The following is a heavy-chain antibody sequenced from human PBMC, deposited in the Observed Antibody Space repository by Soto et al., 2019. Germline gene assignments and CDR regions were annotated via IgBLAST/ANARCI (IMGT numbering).Heavy chain of an antibody. Sequence: QVQLVESGGGVVQPGRSLRLSCAASGFTFSSYGMHWVRQAPGKGLEWVAVIWYDGSNKYYADSVKGRFTISRDNSKNTLYLQMNSLRAEDTAVYYCARDTPGGSGATDYWGQGTLVTVSS. CDR1: GFTFSSYG. D-gene: IGHD3-10*01. J-gene: IGHJ4*02. CDR3: ARDTPGGSGATDY. CDR2: IWYDGSNK. V-gene: IGHV3-33*01.